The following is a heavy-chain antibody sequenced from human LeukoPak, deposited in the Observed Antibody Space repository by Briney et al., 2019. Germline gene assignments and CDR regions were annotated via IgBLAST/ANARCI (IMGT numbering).Heavy chain of an antibody. D-gene: IGHD6-13*01. Sequence: SETLSLTCAAYGGSFSGYYWSWIRQPPGKGLEWIGEINHSGSSNYNPSLKSRVTISLDTSKSQFSLQLSSVTAADTAVYYCAGIRIAAAGTGDPFDPWGQGTLVTVSA. J-gene: IGHJ5*02. V-gene: IGHV4-34*01. CDR2: INHSGSS. CDR3: AGIRIAAAGTGDPFDP. CDR1: GGSFSGYY.